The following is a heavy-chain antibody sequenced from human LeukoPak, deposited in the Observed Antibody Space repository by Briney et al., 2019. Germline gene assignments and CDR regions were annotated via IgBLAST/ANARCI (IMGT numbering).Heavy chain of an antibody. CDR1: GGSITSSSYY. Sequence: SETLSLTCTVSGGSITSSSYYWGWIRQPPGKGPEWIGSIYYSGSTYYNPSLKSRVTISVDTSKNQFSLKLSSVTAADTAVYYCAREGYSTVTTFYYYGMDVWGQGTTVTVSS. J-gene: IGHJ6*02. V-gene: IGHV4-39*07. D-gene: IGHD4-17*01. CDR3: AREGYSTVTTFYYYGMDV. CDR2: IYYSGST.